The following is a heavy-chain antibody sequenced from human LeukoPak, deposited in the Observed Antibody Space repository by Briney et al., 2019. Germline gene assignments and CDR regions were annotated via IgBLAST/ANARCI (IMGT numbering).Heavy chain of an antibody. J-gene: IGHJ6*02. CDR3: AREYEVYSTFYYYGMDV. V-gene: IGHV3-74*01. CDR1: GFTLSSYW. Sequence: PGGSLRLSCAASGFTLSSYWMHWVRQVPGKGLVWVSRISSDGSSTDYADSVKGRFTISRDNAKNTVHLRMHSLRVDDTAIYYCAREYEVYSTFYYYGMDVWGQGTTVTVSS. D-gene: IGHD4-11*01. CDR2: ISSDGSST.